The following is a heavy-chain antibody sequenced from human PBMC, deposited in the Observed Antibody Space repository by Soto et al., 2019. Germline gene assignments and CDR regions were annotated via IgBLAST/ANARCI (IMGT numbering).Heavy chain of an antibody. J-gene: IGHJ4*02. V-gene: IGHV5-10-1*03. CDR2: IDPSDSYT. CDR1: GYSFTSHW. Sequence: EVQLVQSGAEVKKPGESLRISCEGSGYSFTSHWISWVRQMPGKGLEWMGRIDPSDSYTNYSPSFQGHITISADKSISSASLQWNSLKAPDTAIYYCARHDYNNGWYVVDYWGQGTLVTVSS. D-gene: IGHD6-19*01. CDR3: ARHDYNNGWYVVDY.